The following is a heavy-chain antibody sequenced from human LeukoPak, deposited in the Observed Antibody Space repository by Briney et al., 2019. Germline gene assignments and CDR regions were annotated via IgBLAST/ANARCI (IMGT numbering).Heavy chain of an antibody. J-gene: IGHJ4*02. CDR1: GGSISSYY. V-gene: IGHV4-59*08. Sequence: PSETLSLTCTVSGGSISSYYWSWIRQPPGKGLEWIGYIYYSGSTNYNPSLKSRVTISVDTSKNQFSLKLSSVTAADTAVYHCARHDSSAWYGGVDHWGQGTLVTVSS. D-gene: IGHD6-19*01. CDR3: ARHDSSAWYGGVDH. CDR2: IYYSGST.